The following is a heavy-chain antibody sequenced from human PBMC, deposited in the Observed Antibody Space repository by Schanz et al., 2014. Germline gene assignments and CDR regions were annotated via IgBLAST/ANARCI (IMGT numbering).Heavy chain of an antibody. D-gene: IGHD6-19*01. CDR3: ARDLISSGWYG. CDR1: GFVFRTFA. V-gene: IGHV3-23*03. Sequence: EVQLLESGGTVVQPGGSLRVSCAASGFVFRTFAMYWVRQAPGKGLEWVSVIHDRGNTYSADSVKGRFIISRDNSKNTLYLQVNSLRVEDTAVYYCARDLISSGWYGWGQGTLVTVSS. J-gene: IGHJ4*02. CDR2: IHDRGNT.